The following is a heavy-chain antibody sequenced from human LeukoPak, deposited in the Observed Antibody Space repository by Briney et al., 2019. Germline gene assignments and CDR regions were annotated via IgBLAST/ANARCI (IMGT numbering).Heavy chain of an antibody. CDR2: IIPIFGTA. CDR3: AKRPAIAVAGYYFDY. V-gene: IGHV1-69*05. J-gene: IGHJ4*02. Sequence: SVKVSCKASGGTFSSYAISWVRQAPGQGLEWMGGIIPIFGTANYAQKFQGRVTITTDESTSTAYMELSSLRSEDTAVYYCAKRPAIAVAGYYFDYWGQGTLVTVSS. CDR1: GGTFSSYA. D-gene: IGHD6-19*01.